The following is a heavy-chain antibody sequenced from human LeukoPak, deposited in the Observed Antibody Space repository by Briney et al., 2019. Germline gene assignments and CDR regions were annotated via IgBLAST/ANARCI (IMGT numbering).Heavy chain of an antibody. CDR3: VKDGHYYGSGSQT. CDR1: GFTFSSYA. V-gene: IGHV3-64D*06. CDR2: ISSNGGST. D-gene: IGHD3-10*01. J-gene: IGHJ5*02. Sequence: GGSLRLSCSASGFTFSSYAVHWVRQAPGKGLEYVSAISSNGGSTYYADSVKGRFTISRDNSKNTLYLQMSSLRAEDTAVYYCVKDGHYYGSGSQTWGQGTLVTVSS.